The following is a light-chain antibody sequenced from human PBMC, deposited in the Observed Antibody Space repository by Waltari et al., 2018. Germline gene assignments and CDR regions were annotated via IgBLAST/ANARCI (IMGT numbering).Light chain of an antibody. V-gene: IGKV1-39*01. CDR1: QTISTN. CDR3: QQSYSAPPS. J-gene: IGKJ4*01. Sequence: DIQMTQSPSSLSASLGDRVTITCRASQTISTNLNLYQHKPGKVPKLLIYAATVLQSGVPSRFSGSGSGTDFTLTIRSLQPEDFVFYFCQQSYSAPPSFGGGTKVDVK. CDR2: AAT.